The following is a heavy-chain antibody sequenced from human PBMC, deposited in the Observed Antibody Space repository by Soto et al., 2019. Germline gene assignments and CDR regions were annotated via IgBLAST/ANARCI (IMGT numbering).Heavy chain of an antibody. V-gene: IGHV3-13*04. Sequence: EVQLVESGGGLVQPGGSLRLSCAASGFTFSSYDMHWVRQATGKGLEWVSAIGTAGDTYYPGSVKGRFTISRENAKNSLYLQMNSLRAGDTAVYYCARGDPGDYRPYWYFDLWGRGTLVTVSS. J-gene: IGHJ2*01. CDR1: GFTFSSYD. CDR3: ARGDPGDYRPYWYFDL. CDR2: IGTAGDT. D-gene: IGHD3-16*01.